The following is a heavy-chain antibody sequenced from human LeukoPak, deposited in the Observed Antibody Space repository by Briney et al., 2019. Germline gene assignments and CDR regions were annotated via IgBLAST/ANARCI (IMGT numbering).Heavy chain of an antibody. Sequence: PSETLSLTCAVTGYPISNGYYWGWVRQPPGKGLEWIGTIFHTGLTYYNPALKSRLTISVDTSRNQFSLRLTSLTAADTAVYYCAKDGPYYCSGGSCYDTWGQGTLVTVAS. CDR3: AKDGPYYCSGGSCYDT. V-gene: IGHV4-38-2*02. J-gene: IGHJ5*02. CDR2: IFHTGLT. CDR1: GYPISNGYY. D-gene: IGHD2-15*01.